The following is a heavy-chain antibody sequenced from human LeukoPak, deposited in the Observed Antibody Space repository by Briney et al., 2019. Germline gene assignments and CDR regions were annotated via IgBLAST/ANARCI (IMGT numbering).Heavy chain of an antibody. CDR3: ARGLGAFWSGRGPFDI. CDR1: GFTFSDYY. CDR2: ISSSGSTI. Sequence: GGSLRLSCAAFGFTFSDYYMSWIRQAPGKGLEWVSYISSSGSTIYYADSVKGRFTISRDNAENSLYLQMNSLRAEDTAVYYCARGLGAFWSGRGPFDIWGQGTMVTVSS. J-gene: IGHJ3*02. D-gene: IGHD3-3*01. V-gene: IGHV3-11*04.